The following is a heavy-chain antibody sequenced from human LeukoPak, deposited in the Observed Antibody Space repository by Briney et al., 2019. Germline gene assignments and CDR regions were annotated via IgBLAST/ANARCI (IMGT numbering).Heavy chain of an antibody. Sequence: PSETLSLTCTVSGGSINSSSYYWGWIRQPPGKGLEWIGSTYYSGSTYYNPSLKSRVTISVDTSKNQFSLKLSSVTAADTAVYYCAREYYYDSSGFPDYWGQGTLVTVSS. D-gene: IGHD3-22*01. CDR2: TYYSGST. J-gene: IGHJ4*02. CDR3: AREYYYDSSGFPDY. CDR1: GGSINSSSYY. V-gene: IGHV4-39*01.